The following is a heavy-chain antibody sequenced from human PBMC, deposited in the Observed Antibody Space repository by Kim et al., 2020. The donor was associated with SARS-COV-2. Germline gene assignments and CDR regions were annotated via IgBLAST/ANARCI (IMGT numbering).Heavy chain of an antibody. CDR2: ISPNNGAT. J-gene: IGHJ6*02. V-gene: IGHV1-2*02. CDR3: ARGSDYHGLDV. Sequence: ASVKVSCKTSGYPFSGFYIHWVQQAPGQGLEWMGWISPNNGATKYAEASQGRVTMTRDTSINTAYLELSRLKFDDTAIYFCARGSDYHGLDVWGRGTTITVSS. CDR1: GYPFSGFY.